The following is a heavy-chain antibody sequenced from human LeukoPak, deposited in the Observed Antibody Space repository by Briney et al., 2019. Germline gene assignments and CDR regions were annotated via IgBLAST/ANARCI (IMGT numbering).Heavy chain of an antibody. D-gene: IGHD2-2*01. Sequence: PGGSLRLSCAASGFTFSTYSMNWVRQPPGKGLEWIGSIYYSGSTYYNPSLKSRVTISVDTSKNQFSLKLSSVTAADTAVYYCAAQTSFIVVVPAANSSSDYWGQGTLVTVSS. CDR2: IYYSGST. CDR3: AAQTSFIVVVPAANSSSDY. J-gene: IGHJ4*02. CDR1: GFTFSTYSMN. V-gene: IGHV4-59*05.